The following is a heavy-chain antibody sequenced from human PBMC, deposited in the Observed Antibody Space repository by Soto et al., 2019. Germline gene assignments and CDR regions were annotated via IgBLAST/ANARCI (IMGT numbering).Heavy chain of an antibody. CDR1: GGSISSSSFY. Sequence: PSETLSLTCTVSGGSISSSSFYWGWIRQPPGKGLEWIGSIYYSGSTYYNPSLKSRVTISVDTSKNQFSLKLSSVTAADTAVYYCARHCSSISCLAYWGQGTLVTVSS. CDR3: ARHCSSISCLAY. V-gene: IGHV4-39*01. D-gene: IGHD2-2*01. J-gene: IGHJ4*02. CDR2: IYYSGST.